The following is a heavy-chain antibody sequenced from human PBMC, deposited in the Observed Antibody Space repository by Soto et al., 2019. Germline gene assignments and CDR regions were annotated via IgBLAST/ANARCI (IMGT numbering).Heavy chain of an antibody. D-gene: IGHD6-6*01. CDR3: ARIAARPDPYYYYYMDV. J-gene: IGHJ6*03. V-gene: IGHV6-1*01. Sequence: SQTLSLTCARSGSSVSSNSAAWNWIRQSPSRGLEWLGRTYYRSKWYNDYAVSVKSRITINPDTSKNQFSLQLNSVTPEDTAVYYCARIAARPDPYYYYYMDVWGKGTTVTVSS. CDR1: GSSVSSNSAA. CDR2: TYYRSKWYN.